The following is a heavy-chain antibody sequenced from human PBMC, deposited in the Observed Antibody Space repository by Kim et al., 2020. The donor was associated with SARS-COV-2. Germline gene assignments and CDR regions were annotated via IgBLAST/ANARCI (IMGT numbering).Heavy chain of an antibody. CDR2: IYPGDSDT. Sequence: GESLKISCKGSGYSFANYWIGWVRQMPGRGLEWMGIIYPGDSDTRYSPSFQGQVTISADMSIRTAYLQWNSLKASDTAMYYCAGHPVRGSSPGCWYFDLWGRGSLVTVSS. V-gene: IGHV5-51*01. CDR1: GYSFANYW. D-gene: IGHD6-6*01. CDR3: AGHPVRGSSPGCWYFDL. J-gene: IGHJ2*01.